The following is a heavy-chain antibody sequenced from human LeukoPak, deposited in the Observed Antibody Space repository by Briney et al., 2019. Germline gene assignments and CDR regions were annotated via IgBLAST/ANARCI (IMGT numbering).Heavy chain of an antibody. CDR2: IKQDGSEK. D-gene: IGHD4-11*01. CDR3: AIIGIHSNTEY. V-gene: IGHV3-7*01. CDR1: GFTFSDYY. Sequence: PGGSLRLSCAASGFTFSDYYMSWVRQAPGKGLELVANIKQDGSEKNSLDSVKGRFTISRDNARNTLYLQMNSLRAEDTAVYYCAIIGIHSNTEYWGQGTLVTVSS. J-gene: IGHJ4*02.